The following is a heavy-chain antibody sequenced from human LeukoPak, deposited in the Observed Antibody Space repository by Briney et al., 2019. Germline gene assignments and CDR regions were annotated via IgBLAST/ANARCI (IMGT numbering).Heavy chain of an antibody. J-gene: IGHJ6*03. CDR1: GYSISTGYY. D-gene: IGHD2-15*01. V-gene: IGHV4-38-2*02. CDR3: ASFYCSGGSCYQYFSYYYMDV. CDR2: IYYSGST. Sequence: SETLSLTCTVSGYSISTGYYWDWIRQPPGKGLEWIGSIYYSGSTYYNPSLQSRVTISVDTSKNQFSLKLNSVTAADTAVYYCASFYCSGGSCYQYFSYYYMDVWGKGTTVTISS.